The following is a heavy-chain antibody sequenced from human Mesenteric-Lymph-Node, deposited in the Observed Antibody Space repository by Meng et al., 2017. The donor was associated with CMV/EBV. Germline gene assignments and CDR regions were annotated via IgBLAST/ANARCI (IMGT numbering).Heavy chain of an antibody. CDR2: IRSKNNDYAT. J-gene: IGHJ6*02. V-gene: IGHV3-73*01. CDR3: SGSPIYAMDV. CDR1: GFSFSDRG. Sequence: GESLKISCAASGFSFSDRGMNWVRQAPGKGLEWVGRIRSKNNDYATTYGASVKGRFTISRDDSKNTAYLQMNSLKSEDTAVYYCSGSPIYAMDVWGQGTTVTVSS. D-gene: IGHD2/OR15-2a*01.